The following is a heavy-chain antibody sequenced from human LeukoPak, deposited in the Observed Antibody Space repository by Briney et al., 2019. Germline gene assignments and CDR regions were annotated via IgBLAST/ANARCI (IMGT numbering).Heavy chain of an antibody. J-gene: IGHJ5*02. CDR3: ARHDYSSGMNWFDP. CDR2: IYTSGST. D-gene: IGHD6-19*01. Sequence: PSETLSLTCTVSGGSISSYYWSWIRQPAGKGLEWIGRIYTSGSTNYNPSLKSRVTMSVDTSKNQFSLKLSSVTAADTAMYYCARHDYSSGMNWFDPWGQGTLVTVSS. V-gene: IGHV4-4*07. CDR1: GGSISSYY.